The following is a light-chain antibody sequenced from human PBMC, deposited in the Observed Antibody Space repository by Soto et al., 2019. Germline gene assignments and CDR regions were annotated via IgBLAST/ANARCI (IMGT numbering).Light chain of an antibody. CDR1: QTVSSW. Sequence: DIQSTQPPSTLSVSLGYRFTITFRASQTVSSWLAWYQQKPGKAPKLLIYKASTLKSGVPSRFSGSGSGTHFTLTINSLQAEDSATYFCLQDYTYPWTFGQGTKVDIK. CDR2: KAS. V-gene: IGKV1-5*03. CDR3: LQDYTYPWT. J-gene: IGKJ1*01.